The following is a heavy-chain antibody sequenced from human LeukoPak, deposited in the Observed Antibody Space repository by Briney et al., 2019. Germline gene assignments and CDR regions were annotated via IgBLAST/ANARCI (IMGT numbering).Heavy chain of an antibody. CDR2: ISHDGSGQ. CDR1: GFTFSSYA. J-gene: IGHJ4*02. D-gene: IGHD6-19*01. Sequence: PGRSLRLSCAASGFTFSSYAMHWVRQAPGKGLEWVALISHDGSGQYYTESVKGRFTISRDNSKNTLDLQVNSLRVEDTAVYYCARANRPFHTSGWYKDYWGQGTLVTVSS. V-gene: IGHV3-30-3*01. CDR3: ARANRPFHTSGWYKDY.